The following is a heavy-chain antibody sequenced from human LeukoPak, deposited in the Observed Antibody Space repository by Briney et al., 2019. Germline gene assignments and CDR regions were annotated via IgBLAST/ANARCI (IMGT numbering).Heavy chain of an antibody. Sequence: GRSLRLSCAASGFTFSSYAMHWVRQAPGKGLEWVAVISYDGSNKYYADSVKGRFTISRDNSKNTLYLQMNSLRAEDTAVYYCASLSVVTRSWGRGTLVTVSS. J-gene: IGHJ2*01. CDR1: GFTFSSYA. V-gene: IGHV3-30-3*01. CDR3: ASLSVVTRS. D-gene: IGHD4-23*01. CDR2: ISYDGSNK.